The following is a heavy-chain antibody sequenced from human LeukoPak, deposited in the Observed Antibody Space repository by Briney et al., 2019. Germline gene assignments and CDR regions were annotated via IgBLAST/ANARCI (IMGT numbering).Heavy chain of an antibody. CDR1: GFTFRDFW. V-gene: IGHV3-7*03. CDR2: IQQNGIEK. Sequence: PGGSLRLSCAASGFTFRDFWMSWVRPAPGRGLEWVANIQQNGIEKYSVEARFTISRDNVNSLLYLRINSLIADDTAMYYCARDRDGKDLWGQGTLVTVSS. D-gene: IGHD1-1*01. CDR3: ARDRDGKDL. J-gene: IGHJ5*02.